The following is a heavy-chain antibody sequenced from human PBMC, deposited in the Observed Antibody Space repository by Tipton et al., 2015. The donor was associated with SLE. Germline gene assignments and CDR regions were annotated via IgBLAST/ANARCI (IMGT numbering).Heavy chain of an antibody. Sequence: RSLRLSCAASGFTFSSYAMHWVRQVPGKGLEWVAVISYDGSNKYYADSVKGRFTISRDNSKNTLYLQMNSLRAEDTAVYYCARVVGNIAARTWGYFDYWGQGTLVTVSS. CDR1: GFTFSSYA. J-gene: IGHJ4*02. CDR2: ISYDGSNK. CDR3: ARVVGNIAARTWGYFDY. D-gene: IGHD6-6*01. V-gene: IGHV3-30*04.